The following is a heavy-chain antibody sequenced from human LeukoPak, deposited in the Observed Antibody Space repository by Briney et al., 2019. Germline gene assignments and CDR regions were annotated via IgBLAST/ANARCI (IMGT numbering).Heavy chain of an antibody. CDR2: ISDSGADT. CDR1: GFTFRSHA. V-gene: IGHV3-23*01. Sequence: GGSLRLSCAASGFTFRSHAMSWVRQAPGKGPDLVSLISDSGADTYYADSVRGRFTVSRDNSKNNLYLQMNSLRVEDTAVYYCAKRPIEAVGSEYYDDWGQGTLVTVSS. J-gene: IGHJ4*02. D-gene: IGHD6-13*01. CDR3: AKRPIEAVGSEYYDD.